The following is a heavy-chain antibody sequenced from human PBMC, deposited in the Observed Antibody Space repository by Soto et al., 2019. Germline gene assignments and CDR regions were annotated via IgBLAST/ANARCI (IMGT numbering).Heavy chain of an antibody. CDR2: IVVGSGNT. V-gene: IGHV1-58*01. CDR3: AAEVTVAATEKFDY. CDR1: GFTFTSSA. Sequence: ASVKVSCKASGFTFTSSAVQWVRQARGQRLEWIGWIVVGSGNTNYAQKFQERVTITRDMSTSTAYMELSSLRSEDTAVYYCAAEVTVAATEKFDYWGQGTLVTVSS. J-gene: IGHJ4*02. D-gene: IGHD6-19*01.